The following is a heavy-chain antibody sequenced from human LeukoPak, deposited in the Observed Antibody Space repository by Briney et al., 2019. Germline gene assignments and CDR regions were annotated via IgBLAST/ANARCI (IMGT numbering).Heavy chain of an antibody. Sequence: PSETLSLTCTVSGGSISSGDYYWSWIRQPPGKGLEWIGYIYYSGSTYYNPSLKSRVTISVDTSKNQFSLKLSSVTAADTAVYYCTRPGGSGNYYSFDYWGQGTLVTVSS. CDR1: GGSISSGDYY. J-gene: IGHJ4*02. V-gene: IGHV4-30-4*01. CDR2: IYYSGST. CDR3: TRPGGSGNYYSFDY. D-gene: IGHD3-10*01.